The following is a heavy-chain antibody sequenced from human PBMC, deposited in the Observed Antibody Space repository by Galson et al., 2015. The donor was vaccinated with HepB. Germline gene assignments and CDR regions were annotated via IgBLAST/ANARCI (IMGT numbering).Heavy chain of an antibody. J-gene: IGHJ6*02. V-gene: IGHV1-18*04. D-gene: IGHD2-2*01. CDR1: GYTFTSYG. CDR2: ISAYNGNT. Sequence: SVKVSCKASGYTFTSYGISWVRQAPGQGLEWMGWISAYNGNTNYAQKLQGRVTMTTDTSTSTAYMELRSLRSDDTAVYYCARDLRRVCSSTSCYNYYYYGMDVWGQGTTVTVSS. CDR3: ARDLRRVCSSTSCYNYYYYGMDV.